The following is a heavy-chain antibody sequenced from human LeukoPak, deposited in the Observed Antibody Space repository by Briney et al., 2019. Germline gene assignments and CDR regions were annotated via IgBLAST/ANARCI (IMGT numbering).Heavy chain of an antibody. D-gene: IGHD2-15*01. V-gene: IGHV3-53*01. J-gene: IGHJ4*02. CDR3: ARDCSGGSCYAFDY. CDR1: GFTVSSNY. CDR2: IYSGGST. Sequence: GGSLRLSCAASGFTVSSNYMSWVRQAPRKGLEWVSVIYSGGSTYYADSVKGRFTISRDNSKNTLYLQMNSLRAEDTAVYYCARDCSGGSCYAFDYWGQGTLVTVSS.